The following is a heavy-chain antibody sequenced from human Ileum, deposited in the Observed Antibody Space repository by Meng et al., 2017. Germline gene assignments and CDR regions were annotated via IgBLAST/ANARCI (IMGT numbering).Heavy chain of an antibody. V-gene: IGHV4-4*02. Sequence: QVSVLESGPGRVRPSGTLSLTSAVSGGAISATNYWNCVRQPPGEGLEWIGEIYHSGLVNYNLSLKSRVTLSIDKSKNQFSLKLSSVTAADTGVYYCAANSGKKMHSWGQGTLVTVSS. CDR1: GGAISATNY. CDR2: IYHSGLV. D-gene: IGHD4-23*01. CDR3: AANSGKKMHS. J-gene: IGHJ4*02.